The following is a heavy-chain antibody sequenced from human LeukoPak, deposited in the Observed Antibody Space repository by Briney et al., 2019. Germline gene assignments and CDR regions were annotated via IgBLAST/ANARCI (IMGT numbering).Heavy chain of an antibody. Sequence: GGSLRLSCAASGFTFSRFSMNWVRQAPGKGLEWVSSISSSSSYIYYADSVKGRFTISRDNAKNSLYLQMNSLRAEDTAVYYCARVAAAGKGFDYWGQGTLVTVSS. V-gene: IGHV3-21*01. J-gene: IGHJ4*02. CDR3: ARVAAAGKGFDY. CDR2: ISSSSSYI. CDR1: GFTFSRFS. D-gene: IGHD6-13*01.